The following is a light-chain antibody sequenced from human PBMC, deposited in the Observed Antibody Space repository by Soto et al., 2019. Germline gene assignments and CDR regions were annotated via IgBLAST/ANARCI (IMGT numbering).Light chain of an antibody. CDR3: QQANSFPLT. CDR1: QDISTW. J-gene: IGKJ4*01. CDR2: AAS. V-gene: IGKV1-12*01. Sequence: DIPMTQSPSFVSASVGDRVTITCRASQDISTWLAWYQQNPGKAPKLLIYAASSLQSGVPSRFSGSGSGTDFTLTISSLQPEDFATYYCQQANSFPLTFGGGTKVEIK.